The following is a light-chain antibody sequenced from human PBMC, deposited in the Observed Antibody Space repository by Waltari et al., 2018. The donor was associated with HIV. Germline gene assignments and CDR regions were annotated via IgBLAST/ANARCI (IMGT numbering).Light chain of an antibody. J-gene: IGLJ2*01. V-gene: IGLV1-44*01. CDR1: SSNIGSNT. Sequence: QSVLTQPPSASGTPGQRVTISCSGSSSNIGSNTVNWYQQLPGTAPKVLIYSNNQRPSGVPDRLSGSKSGTSASLAISGLQSEDEADYYCQTWGTGIVVFGGGTKLTVL. CDR3: QTWGTGIVV. CDR2: SNN.